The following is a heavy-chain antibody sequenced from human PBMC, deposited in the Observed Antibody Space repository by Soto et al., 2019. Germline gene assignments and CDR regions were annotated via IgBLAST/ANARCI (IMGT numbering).Heavy chain of an antibody. CDR1: GFTFNNYA. Sequence: GGSLRLSCAASGFTFNNYAMSWVRQAPGTGLDWVSTISNSGGTIYYADSVRGRFTISRDNSKNTVYVQMNSLRAEDTAVYYCVMGNYFDYWGQGTLVTVSS. CDR2: ISNSGGTI. V-gene: IGHV3-23*01. CDR3: VMGNYFDY. D-gene: IGHD7-27*01. J-gene: IGHJ4*02.